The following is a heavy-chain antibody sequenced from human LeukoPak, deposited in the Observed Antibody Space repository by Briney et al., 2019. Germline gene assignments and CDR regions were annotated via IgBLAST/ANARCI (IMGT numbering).Heavy chain of an antibody. Sequence: GASVKVSCKASGYTFTSYDINWVRQATGQGLEWMGWMNPNSGNTGYAQKLQGRVTMTTDTSTSTAYMELRSLRSDDTAVYYCAAFGRGWRANRYYFDYWGQGTLVTVSS. J-gene: IGHJ4*02. CDR2: MNPNSGNT. CDR1: GYTFTSYD. CDR3: AAFGRGWRANRYYFDY. D-gene: IGHD3-22*01. V-gene: IGHV1-8*01.